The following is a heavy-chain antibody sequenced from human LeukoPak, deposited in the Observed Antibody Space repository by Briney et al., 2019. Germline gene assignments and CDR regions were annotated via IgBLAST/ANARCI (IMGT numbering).Heavy chain of an antibody. CDR1: GYSISSGYY. CDR3: ARIPYSSVAFVY. J-gene: IGHJ4*02. V-gene: IGHV4-38-2*01. Sequence: SETLSLTCAVSGYSISSGYYWGWIRQPPGNGLEWIGSIYHTGSTYYNPSLKSRVTLSVDTSKNQFSLKLSSVTAADTAVYFCARIPYSSVAFVYWGQGTLVTVSS. D-gene: IGHD6-25*01. CDR2: IYHTGST.